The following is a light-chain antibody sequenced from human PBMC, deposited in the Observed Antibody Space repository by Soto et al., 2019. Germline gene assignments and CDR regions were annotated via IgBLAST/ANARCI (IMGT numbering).Light chain of an antibody. CDR3: TSFTGSSTWV. CDR1: SSDVGGYNY. Sequence: QSVLTQPASVSGSPGQSITISCTGTSSDVGGYNYVSWFQQHPGKAPKLKIYEVSNRPSGVSNRFSGSKSGYTASLTISELQADDEADDYCTSFTGSSTWVFGGGTKLTVL. J-gene: IGLJ3*02. V-gene: IGLV2-14*03. CDR2: EVS.